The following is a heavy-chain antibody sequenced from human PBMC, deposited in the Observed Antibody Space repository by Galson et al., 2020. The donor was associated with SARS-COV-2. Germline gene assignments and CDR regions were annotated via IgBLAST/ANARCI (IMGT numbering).Heavy chain of an antibody. J-gene: IGHJ4*02. CDR3: ARGPDRYFGAGSYYAFGY. D-gene: IGHD3-10*01. CDR1: GYTFINLG. Sequence: ASVKVSCEASGYTFINLGITWVRQAPGQGLEWMGWIATHNGDTNYAQKFRGRISMTADTSTSTAYMELRSLSSDDTAMYYCARGPDRYFGAGSYYAFGYWGQGALVTVSS. CDR2: IATHNGDT. V-gene: IGHV1-18*01.